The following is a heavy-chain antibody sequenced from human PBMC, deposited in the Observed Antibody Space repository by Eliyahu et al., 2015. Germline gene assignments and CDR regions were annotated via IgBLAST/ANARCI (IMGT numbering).Heavy chain of an antibody. CDR2: INSDGSST. CDR1: GFPFSSYW. J-gene: IGHJ4*02. CDR3: AREKAVAGQNFDY. D-gene: IGHD6-19*01. V-gene: IGHV3-74*01. Sequence: EVQLVESGGGLVQPGGSLXLXCAASGFPFSSYWMHWXRQAPGKGLVWVSRINSDGSSTSYADSVKGRFTISRDNAKNTLYLQMNSLRVEDTAVYYCAREKAVAGQNFDYWGQGTLVTVSS.